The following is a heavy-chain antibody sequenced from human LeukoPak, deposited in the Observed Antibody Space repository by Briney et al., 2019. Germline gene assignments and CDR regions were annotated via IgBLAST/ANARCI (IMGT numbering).Heavy chain of an antibody. CDR3: VSFYETY. Sequence: GGSLRLSCATSGNYWMHWVRQAPGKGLVWVSHISSDGSWTSYADSVKGRFTISKDNAKNTVYLQMNNLRAEDAAVYYCVSFYETYWGRGTLVTVSS. CDR2: ISSDGSWT. V-gene: IGHV3-74*01. D-gene: IGHD2-2*01. CDR1: GNYW. J-gene: IGHJ4*02.